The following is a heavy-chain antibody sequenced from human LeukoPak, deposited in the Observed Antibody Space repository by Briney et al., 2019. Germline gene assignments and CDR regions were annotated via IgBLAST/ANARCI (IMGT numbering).Heavy chain of an antibody. CDR2: INHSGST. J-gene: IGHJ4*02. CDR1: GGSFSGYY. CDR3: ASTRITISGVVIKGLDY. D-gene: IGHD3-3*01. Sequence: SETLSLTCAVYGGSFSGYYWSWIRQPPGKGLEWIGEINHSGSTNYNPSLKSRVTISVDTSKNQFSLKLSSVTAADTAVYYCASTRITISGVVIKGLDYWRQGTLVTVSS. V-gene: IGHV4-34*01.